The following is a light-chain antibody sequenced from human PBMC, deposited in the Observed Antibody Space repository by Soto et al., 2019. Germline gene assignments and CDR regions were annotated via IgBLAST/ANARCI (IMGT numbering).Light chain of an antibody. Sequence: ESVLTQSPGTLSMSPGERATLSCRASQSVSSSYSAWYQQKPGKAPTLLIYGASSSTTGIRDRFSGSGSGPDVTLTISRLGPEDFAVYYCQQYGSSTFTFGPGTKVDIK. CDR3: QQYGSSTFT. CDR2: GAS. V-gene: IGKV3-20*01. CDR1: QSVSSSY. J-gene: IGKJ3*01.